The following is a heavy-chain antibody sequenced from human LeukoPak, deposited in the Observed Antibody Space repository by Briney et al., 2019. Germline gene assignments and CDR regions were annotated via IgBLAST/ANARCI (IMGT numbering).Heavy chain of an antibody. CDR3: ARDPKRITIFGVVITHFDY. Sequence: SETLSLTCAVYGGSFSGYYWSWIRQPPGKGLEWIGEINHSGSTNYNPSLKSRVTISVDTSKNQFSLKLGSVTAADTAVYYCARDPKRITIFGVVITHFDYWDQGTLVTVSS. CDR1: GGSFSGYY. D-gene: IGHD3-3*01. V-gene: IGHV4-34*01. CDR2: INHSGST. J-gene: IGHJ4*02.